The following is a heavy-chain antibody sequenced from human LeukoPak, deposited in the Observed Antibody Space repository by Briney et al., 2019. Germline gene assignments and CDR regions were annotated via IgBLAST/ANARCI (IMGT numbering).Heavy chain of an antibody. CDR3: ASGYYYYYMDV. J-gene: IGHJ6*03. Sequence: SETLSLTCTVSGCSISSYYWSWIRQPAGKGLEWIGRIYTSGITNYNPSLKSRVTISVDTSKNQFSLKLSSVTAADTAVYYCASGYYYYYMDVWGKGTTVTVSS. CDR1: GCSISSYY. CDR2: IYTSGIT. V-gene: IGHV4-4*07.